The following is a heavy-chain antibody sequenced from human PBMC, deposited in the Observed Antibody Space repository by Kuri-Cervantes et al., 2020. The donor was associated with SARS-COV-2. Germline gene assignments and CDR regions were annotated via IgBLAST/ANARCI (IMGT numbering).Heavy chain of an antibody. V-gene: IGHV3-23*01. J-gene: IGHJ4*02. Sequence: GESLKSSCAASGFTFSSYAMSWVRQAPGKGLEWVSAISGSGGSTYYADSVKGRFTTSRDNSKNTLYLQMNSLRAEDTAVYYCAKDSRYDFWSGYYFDYWGQGTLVTVSS. CDR2: ISGSGGST. CDR3: AKDSRYDFWSGYYFDY. CDR1: GFTFSSYA. D-gene: IGHD3-3*01.